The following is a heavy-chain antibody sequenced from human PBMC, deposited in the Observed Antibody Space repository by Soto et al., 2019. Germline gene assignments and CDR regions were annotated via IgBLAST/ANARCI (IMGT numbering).Heavy chain of an antibody. Sequence: GGPLRLSCSASGVTFSNAWMSWVRQAPGKGLEWVGRIKIKTDGGTTDYAAPVKGRFTISRDDSKNTLYLQMNSLKTEDTAVYYCTTPNMTQANWGQGTLVTVSS. V-gene: IGHV3-15*01. J-gene: IGHJ4*02. CDR1: GVTFSNAW. CDR2: IKIKTDGGTT. CDR3: TTPNMTQAN.